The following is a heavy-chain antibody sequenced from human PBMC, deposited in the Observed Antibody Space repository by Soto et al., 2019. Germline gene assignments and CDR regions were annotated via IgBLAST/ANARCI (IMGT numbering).Heavy chain of an antibody. CDR3: ARVTTFYDILTSSYALNYFDY. D-gene: IGHD3-9*01. Sequence: VQLVESGGTLVQPGGSLRLSCAASGFSVTSNYMTWVRQAPGKGLECVSVIYAGGNKYYPDSVKGRFTISSDNSKNTLFLQMNNLRAEDTAVYYCARVTTFYDILTSSYALNYFDYWGQGTRVTVSS. V-gene: IGHV3-53*01. CDR1: GFSVTSNY. J-gene: IGHJ4*02. CDR2: IYAGGNK.